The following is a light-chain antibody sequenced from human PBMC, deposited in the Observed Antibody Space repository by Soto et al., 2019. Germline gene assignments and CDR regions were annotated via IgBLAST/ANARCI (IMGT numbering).Light chain of an antibody. V-gene: IGKV3-20*01. CDR1: QVVANSH. CDR3: QQYGTSPT. CDR2: GAS. Sequence: EIVMTQSPATLSLSPGERATLSCRASQVVANSHLAWYQQRPGQAPRLLIHGASNTATDVPDRFSGGGSGTEFTLTINRLEPEDYAVDDCQQYGTSPTFGLGTKVDIK. J-gene: IGKJ1*01.